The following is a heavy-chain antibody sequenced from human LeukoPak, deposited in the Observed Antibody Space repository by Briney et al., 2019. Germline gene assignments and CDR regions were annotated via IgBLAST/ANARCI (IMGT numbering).Heavy chain of an antibody. CDR2: FSHGGNT. Sequence: SETLSLTCAVYGGSFSGYHWTWIRQPPGKGLQWIGEFSHGGNTKYNPSLKSRVTISLGTANNHFPLKLSSVTAADRAVYYCAAFRTTGYYMDVWAKGTTVTISS. D-gene: IGHD4-17*01. V-gene: IGHV4-34*01. J-gene: IGHJ6*03. CDR3: AAFRTTGYYMDV. CDR1: GGSFSGYH.